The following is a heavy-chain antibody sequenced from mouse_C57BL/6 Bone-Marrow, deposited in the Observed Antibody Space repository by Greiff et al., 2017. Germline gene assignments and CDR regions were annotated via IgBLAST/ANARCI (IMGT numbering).Heavy chain of an antibody. CDR1: GFTFSSYA. J-gene: IGHJ2*01. V-gene: IGHV5-4*01. Sequence: EVKLMESGGGLVKPGGSLKLSCAASGFTFSSYAMSWVRQTPEKRLEWVATISDGGSYTYYPDNVKGRFPISRDNAKNNLYLQMSHLKSEDTAMYYCARERGNWDDHWGQGTTLTVSS. CDR2: ISDGGSYT. CDR3: ARERGNWDDH. D-gene: IGHD4-1*01.